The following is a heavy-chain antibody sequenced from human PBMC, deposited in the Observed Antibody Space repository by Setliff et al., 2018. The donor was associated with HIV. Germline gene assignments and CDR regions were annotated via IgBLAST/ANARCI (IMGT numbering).Heavy chain of an antibody. V-gene: IGHV3-30*02. CDR3: VKEAYSNTWNYYYYYMDV. J-gene: IGHJ6*03. Sequence: GGSLRLSCAAPGFSFSTYGMHWVRQAPGKGLEWVAVIWHDGSNENYADSVKGRFTISRDNSKNTLYLQMSSLRVDDTAVYYCVKEAYSNTWNYYYYYMDVWGKGTTVTVSS. CDR2: IWHDGSNE. D-gene: IGHD6-13*01. CDR1: GFSFSTYG.